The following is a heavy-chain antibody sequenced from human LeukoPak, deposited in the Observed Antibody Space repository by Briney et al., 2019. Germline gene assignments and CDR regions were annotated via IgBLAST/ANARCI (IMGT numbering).Heavy chain of an antibody. CDR1: GFTFSSYD. D-gene: IGHD1-26*01. CDR3: AVVGATGHSEYFQH. CDR2: IWYDGSNK. Sequence: GGSLRLSCAASGFTFSSYDMHWVRQAPGKGLEWVAVIWYDGSNKYYADSVKGRFTISRDNSKNTLYLQMNSLRAEDTAVYYCAVVGATGHSEYFQHWGQGTLVTVSS. J-gene: IGHJ1*01. V-gene: IGHV3-33*01.